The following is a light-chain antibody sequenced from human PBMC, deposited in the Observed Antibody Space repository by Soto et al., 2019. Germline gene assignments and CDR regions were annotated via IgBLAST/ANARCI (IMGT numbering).Light chain of an antibody. J-gene: IGLJ3*02. CDR2: EVT. V-gene: IGLV2-8*01. CDR3: SAYAASNICYFV. Sequence: QSALTQPRSASGSPGQSVTISCTGTSSDVGGYNYVSWYQQYPGRAPKLMIYEVTKRPSGVPDRFSGSKSGNTASLTVSGLQAEDEADYYCSAYAASNICYFVFGGGTKLTVL. CDR1: SSDVGGYNY.